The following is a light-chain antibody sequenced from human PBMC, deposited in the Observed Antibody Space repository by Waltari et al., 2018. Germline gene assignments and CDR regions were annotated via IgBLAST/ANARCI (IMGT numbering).Light chain of an antibody. CDR3: QHHMRLPAT. V-gene: IGKV3-20*01. CDR1: QDIGHH. Sequence: IVLTQSPGTLSLSPGGRATLSCRASQDIGHHLAWYQQKPGQAPRLLIYATSTRAAGIPDRFSGSESGADFSLTITRLEPEDVAVYYCQHHMRLPATFGQGTKV. CDR2: ATS. J-gene: IGKJ1*01.